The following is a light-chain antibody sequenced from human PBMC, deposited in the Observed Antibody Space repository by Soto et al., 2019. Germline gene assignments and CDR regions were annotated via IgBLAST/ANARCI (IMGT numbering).Light chain of an antibody. V-gene: IGKV1-5*01. CDR2: DAS. J-gene: IGKJ1*01. Sequence: DIQMTQSPSTLSASVGDRVTITCRASQSISSWLAWYQQKPGKAPKLLIYDASSLESGVPSRFSGSGSGTEFTLTISSLQTADCATYYCQQYNSYSGTFGQGTKGEIK. CDR1: QSISSW. CDR3: QQYNSYSGT.